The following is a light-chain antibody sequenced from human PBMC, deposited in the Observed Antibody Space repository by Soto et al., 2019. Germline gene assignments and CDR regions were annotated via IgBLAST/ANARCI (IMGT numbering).Light chain of an antibody. V-gene: IGKV1-12*01. CDR3: QQANAFPLT. J-gene: IGKJ5*01. CDR2: AAS. Sequence: TQMTQSPLSLSASVGEKIIITCRASRDVGSDVSWYQQKPGQAPKLVIYAASNLYTGVPSRFSGSGSGTHFTLTISSLQPEDFATYYCQQANAFPLTFGQGTRLEIK. CDR1: RDVGSD.